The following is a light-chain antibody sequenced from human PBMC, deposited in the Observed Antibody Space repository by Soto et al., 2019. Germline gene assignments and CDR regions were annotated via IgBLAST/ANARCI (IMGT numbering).Light chain of an antibody. Sequence: EIVLTQYPGTMSLSPGERATLSCRASQSVSSNYVAWYQQKRGQAPRLLIYAASTRATGTPGRFSGSGSGTEFTLTISSLQSEDSAVYYCQQYNNWPFTFGPGTKVDIK. J-gene: IGKJ3*01. CDR3: QQYNNWPFT. CDR1: QSVSSN. CDR2: AAS. V-gene: IGKV3-15*01.